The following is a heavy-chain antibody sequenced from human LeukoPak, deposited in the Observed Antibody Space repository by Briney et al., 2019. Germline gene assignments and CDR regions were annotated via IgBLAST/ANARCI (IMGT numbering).Heavy chain of an antibody. CDR3: TRGITMIVVVITTPPIGDAFDI. V-gene: IGHV3-49*03. D-gene: IGHD3-22*01. CDR2: IRSKAYGGTT. J-gene: IGHJ3*02. CDR1: GFTFGDYA. Sequence: GRSLRLSCTASGFTFGDYAMSWFRQAPGKGLEWVGFIRSKAYGGTTEYAASVKGRFTISRDDSKSIAYLQMNSLKTEDTAVYYCTRGITMIVVVITTPPIGDAFDIWGQGTMVTVSS.